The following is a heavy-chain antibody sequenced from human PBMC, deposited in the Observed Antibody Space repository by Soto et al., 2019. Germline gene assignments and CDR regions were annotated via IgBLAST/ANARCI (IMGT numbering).Heavy chain of an antibody. CDR1: GYTFTGYY. J-gene: IGHJ4*02. D-gene: IGHD3-22*01. Sequence: ASVKVSCKASGYTFTGYYMHWVRQAPGQGLEWMGWINPNSGGTNYAQKFQGWVTMTRDMSISTAYMELSRLRSDDTAVYYCAKEYDSSGYYPDYWGQGTLVTVSS. V-gene: IGHV1-2*04. CDR2: INPNSGGT. CDR3: AKEYDSSGYYPDY.